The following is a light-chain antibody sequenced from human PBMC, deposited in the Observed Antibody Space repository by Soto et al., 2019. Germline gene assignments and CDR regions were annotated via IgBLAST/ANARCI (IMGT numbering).Light chain of an antibody. CDR2: EVS. Sequence: QSALTQPPSASGSPGQSVTISCTGTSRDVGGYNYVSWYQQHPGKAPRLMIYEVSKRPSGVPDRFSGSKSGNTASLTVSGLQAEDEADYYCNSFAGSNILYVFGTGTKITVL. V-gene: IGLV2-8*01. J-gene: IGLJ1*01. CDR1: SRDVGGYNY. CDR3: NSFAGSNILYV.